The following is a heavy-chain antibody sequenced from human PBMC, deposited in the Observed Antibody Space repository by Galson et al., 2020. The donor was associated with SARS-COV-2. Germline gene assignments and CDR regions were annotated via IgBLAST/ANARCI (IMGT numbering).Heavy chain of an antibody. J-gene: IGHJ4*02. CDR3: ARREDYHGTGSTFGY. CDR1: GYSISRGYY. V-gene: IGHV4-38-2*01. D-gene: IGHD3-10*01. Sequence: SQTLSLPCAVPGYSISRGYYWAWTRQSPGRGLEWLASIYHGGTTYYNTSLKSRITISIDASKNQFSLKLYSVTAADTAVHYCARREDYHGTGSTFGYWGQGTLVTVSS. CDR2: IYHGGTT.